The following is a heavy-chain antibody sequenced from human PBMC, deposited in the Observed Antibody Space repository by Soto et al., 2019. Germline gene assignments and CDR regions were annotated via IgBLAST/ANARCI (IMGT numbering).Heavy chain of an antibody. Sequence: SETLSLTCTVSGGSISSGGYYWRWIRQHAGKGVEWIGYIYYSGSTYYNPSLKTRVTISVDTSKNQFSLKLSSVTAADTAVYYCARVTYCGGDCYYFDYWGQGTLVTVSS. CDR1: GGSISSGGYY. V-gene: IGHV4-31*02. D-gene: IGHD2-21*02. CDR2: IYYSGST. CDR3: ARVTYCGGDCYYFDY. J-gene: IGHJ4*02.